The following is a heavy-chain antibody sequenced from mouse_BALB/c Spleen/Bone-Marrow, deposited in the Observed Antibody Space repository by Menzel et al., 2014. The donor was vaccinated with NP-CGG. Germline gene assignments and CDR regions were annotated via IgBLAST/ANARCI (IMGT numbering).Heavy chain of an antibody. V-gene: IGHV1-20*02. D-gene: IGHD1-1*01. CDR1: GYSFXGYF. CDR3: ARSGYYGSSYFDY. CDR2: INPYNGDT. Sequence: EVQLQESGPELVKPGASVKISCKASGYSFXGYFMNWVMQSHGKSLEWIGRINPYNGDTFYNQKFKGKATLTVDKSSSTAHMELRSLASEDSAVYYCARSGYYGSSYFDYWGQGTTLTVSS. J-gene: IGHJ2*01.